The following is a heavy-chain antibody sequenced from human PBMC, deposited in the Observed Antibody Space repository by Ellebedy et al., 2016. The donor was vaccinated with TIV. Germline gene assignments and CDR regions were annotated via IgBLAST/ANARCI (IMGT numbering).Heavy chain of an antibody. CDR2: INHSGST. V-gene: IGHV4-34*01. Sequence: MPSETLSLTCAVYGGSFSGYYWSWIRQPPGKGLEWIGEINHSGSTNYNPSLKSRVTISVDTSKNQFSLKLSSVTAADTAVYYCARELSRSGHPPFDYWGQGTLVTVSS. CDR3: ARELSRSGHPPFDY. J-gene: IGHJ4*02. CDR1: GGSFSGYY. D-gene: IGHD3-22*01.